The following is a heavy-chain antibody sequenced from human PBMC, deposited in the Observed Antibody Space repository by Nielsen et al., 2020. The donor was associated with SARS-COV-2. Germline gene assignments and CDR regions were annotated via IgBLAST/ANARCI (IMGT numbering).Heavy chain of an antibody. Sequence: GESLKISCAASGFTFSNYGMHWVRQAPGKGLEWVAVISYDGSNKYYADSVKGRFTISRDNSKNTLYLQMNSLRAEDTAVYYCARGAGGGYVSAFDIWGQGTMVTVSS. CDR2: ISYDGSNK. CDR3: ARGAGGGYVSAFDI. V-gene: IGHV3-30*19. CDR1: GFTFSNYG. D-gene: IGHD5-12*01. J-gene: IGHJ3*02.